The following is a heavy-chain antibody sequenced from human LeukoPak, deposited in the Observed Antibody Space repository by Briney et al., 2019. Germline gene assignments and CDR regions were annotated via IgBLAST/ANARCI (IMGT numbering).Heavy chain of an antibody. CDR1: GYTFTSYG. V-gene: IGHV1-18*01. CDR2: ISAYNRNT. Sequence: ASEKVSCKASGYTFTSYGISWVRQAPGQRLEWMGWISAYNRNTDYAQKLQGRVTMTTDTSTSTAYMELRSLRSDDTAVYYCARGSIAVGNDYWGQGTLVTVSS. D-gene: IGHD6-19*01. CDR3: ARGSIAVGNDY. J-gene: IGHJ4*02.